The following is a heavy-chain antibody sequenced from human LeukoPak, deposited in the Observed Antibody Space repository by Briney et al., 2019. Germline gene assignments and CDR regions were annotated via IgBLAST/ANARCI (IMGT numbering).Heavy chain of an antibody. CDR3: AKDMGSGSYPEEDDAFDI. V-gene: IGHV1-8*01. J-gene: IGHJ3*02. CDR1: GYTFTSYD. CDR2: MNPNSGNT. D-gene: IGHD1-26*01. Sequence: ASVKVSCKASGYTFTSYDINWVRQATGQGLEWMGWMNPNSGNTGYAQKFQGRVTMTRNTSISTAYMELSSLRSEDMALYYCAKDMGSGSYPEEDDAFDIWGQGTMVTVSS.